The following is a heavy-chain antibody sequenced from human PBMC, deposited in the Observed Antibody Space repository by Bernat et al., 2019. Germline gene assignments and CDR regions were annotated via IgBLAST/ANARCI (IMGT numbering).Heavy chain of an antibody. CDR1: GFMFSDHY. CDR2: INKGNSHTT. CDR3: ARSTSGSILDY. J-gene: IGHJ4*02. V-gene: IGHV3-72*01. D-gene: IGHD3-22*01. Sequence: EVHLVESGGGLVQPGGSLRLSCAASGFMFSDHYMDWVRQAPGKGLEWLGRINKGNSHTTEYAASVKGRFTVSRDDSRNSLFLQFNSLSAEDTAVYYCARSTSGSILDYWGQGTLVTVSS.